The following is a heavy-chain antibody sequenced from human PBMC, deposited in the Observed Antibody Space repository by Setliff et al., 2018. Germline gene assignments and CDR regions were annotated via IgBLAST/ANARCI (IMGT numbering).Heavy chain of an antibody. CDR2: ITTDGTA. J-gene: IGHJ6*03. D-gene: IGHD6-19*01. CDR1: GFTFSIYW. CDR3: VRVKAEAYRDDFYFYMDV. Sequence: GGSLRLSCSASGFTFSIYWMHWVRQVPGKGLEWVSGITTDGTAIYKDSVKGRFIISRDNSKNTLYLQMNSLRAEDTAVYYCVRVKAEAYRDDFYFYMDVWGKGTTVTVSS. V-gene: IGHV3-74*01.